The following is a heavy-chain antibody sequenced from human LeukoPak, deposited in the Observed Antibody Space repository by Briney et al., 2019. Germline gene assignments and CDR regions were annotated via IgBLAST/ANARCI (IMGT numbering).Heavy chain of an antibody. V-gene: IGHV4-4*02. D-gene: IGHD3-10*01. CDR3: ARGVREKNRGFLLYYYYYYMDV. J-gene: IGHJ6*03. CDR2: IYHSGST. Sequence: SETLSLTCAVSGGSISSSNWWSWVRQPPGKGLEWIGEIYHSGSTNYNPSLKSRVTISVDTSKNQFSLKLSSVTAADTAVYYCARGVREKNRGFLLYYYYYYMDVWGKGTTVAISS. CDR1: GGSISSSNW.